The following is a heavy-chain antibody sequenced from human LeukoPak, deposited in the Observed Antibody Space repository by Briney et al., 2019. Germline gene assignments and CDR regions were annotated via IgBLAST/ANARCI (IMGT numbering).Heavy chain of an antibody. V-gene: IGHV3-23*01. J-gene: IGHJ6*03. CDR1: GFTFSSYA. Sequence: GGSLRLSCVVSGFTFSSYAMSWVRQAPGKGLEWVSGISGSGGSTYYADSVKGRFTISRDNAKNSLYLQMNSLRAEDTAVYYCARVDIAVAVDYYYYMDVWGKGTTVTVSS. CDR2: ISGSGGST. CDR3: ARVDIAVAVDYYYYMDV. D-gene: IGHD6-19*01.